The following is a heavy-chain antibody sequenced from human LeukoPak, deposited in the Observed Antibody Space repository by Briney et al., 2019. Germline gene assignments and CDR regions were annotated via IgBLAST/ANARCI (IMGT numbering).Heavy chain of an antibody. D-gene: IGHD1-1*01. CDR2: INPNSGGT. Sequence: ASVKVSCKASGYTFTGYYMHWVRQAPGQGLEWMGWINPNSGGTNYAQKFQGRVTMTRDTSISTAYMELSRLRSDDTAVYYCASSFNDRTAYGMDVWRQGTTVTVSS. J-gene: IGHJ6*02. CDR3: ASSFNDRTAYGMDV. CDR1: GYTFTGYY. V-gene: IGHV1-2*02.